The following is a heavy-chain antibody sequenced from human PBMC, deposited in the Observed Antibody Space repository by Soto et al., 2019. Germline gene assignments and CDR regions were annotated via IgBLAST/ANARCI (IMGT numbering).Heavy chain of an antibody. Sequence: SETLSLTCTVSGDSVTSVSDYWSWIRQPPGKGLEWIGYIYYSGSADYNPSLGSRVTISIDTSKNQFSLKLTSVTAADTAVHYCARGVGFGYYYYHMDLWGQGTTVT. CDR1: GDSVTSVSDY. V-gene: IGHV4-61*01. CDR3: ARGVGFGYYYYHMDL. CDR2: IYYSGSA. J-gene: IGHJ6*02. D-gene: IGHD3-10*01.